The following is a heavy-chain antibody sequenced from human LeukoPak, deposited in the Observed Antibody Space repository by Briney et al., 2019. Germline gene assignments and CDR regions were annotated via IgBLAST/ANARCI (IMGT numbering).Heavy chain of an antibody. D-gene: IGHD4-17*01. CDR2: INPNNGGT. CDR1: GYTFTDYH. Sequence: SVKASSKASGYTFTDYHLHRGRQAPGQGLEWVGWINPNNGGTSYRQSIQRRGTMTRDTSISTAYMDLSRLTSSDTAVYYCATPADGDVFGFDIWCQGTMVTVTS. J-gene: IGHJ3*02. V-gene: IGHV1-2*02. CDR3: ATPADGDVFGFDI.